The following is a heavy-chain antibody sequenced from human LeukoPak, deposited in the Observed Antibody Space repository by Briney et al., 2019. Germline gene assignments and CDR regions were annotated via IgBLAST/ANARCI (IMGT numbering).Heavy chain of an antibody. CDR2: ISYDGSSK. V-gene: IGHV3-30*18. CDR3: AKQRSGGSGWCMDY. J-gene: IGHJ4*02. Sequence: GGSLRLSCAASGFTFSNFGMHRVRQAPGKGLEWVAVISYDGSSKYYTDSVKGRFTISRDDSKNTLYLQMNSLRAEDTAVYYCAKQRSGGSGWCMDYWGQGTLVTVSS. CDR1: GFTFSNFG. D-gene: IGHD6-19*01.